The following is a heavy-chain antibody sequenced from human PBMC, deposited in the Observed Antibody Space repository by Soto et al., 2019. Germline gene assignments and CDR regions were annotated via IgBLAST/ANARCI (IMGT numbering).Heavy chain of an antibody. D-gene: IGHD3-10*01. CDR2: TYYSGST. CDR3: ARHNYGSGSTYFDY. J-gene: IGHJ4*02. V-gene: IGHV4-59*08. CDR1: GGSISSYY. Sequence: SETLSLTCTVSGGSISSYYWSWIRQPPGKGLEWIGYTYYSGSTNYNPSLKSRVTISVDTSKNQFSLKLNSMTAADTAVYYCARHNYGSGSTYFDYWGQGTLVTVS.